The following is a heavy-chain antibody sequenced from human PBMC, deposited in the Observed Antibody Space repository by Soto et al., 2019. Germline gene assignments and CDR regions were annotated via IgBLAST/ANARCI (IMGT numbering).Heavy chain of an antibody. V-gene: IGHV4-4*02. Sequence: TSETLSLTCAVSGGSISTSNWWSWVRQPPGKGLEWIGEVYRTGSTNYNPSLESRLTISVDKSKNQFSLKLTSVTAADTAVYYCARASATIAAAAIFDCWGQGTLVTVSS. CDR3: ARASATIAAAAIFDC. CDR1: GGSISTSNW. J-gene: IGHJ4*02. D-gene: IGHD6-13*01. CDR2: VYRTGST.